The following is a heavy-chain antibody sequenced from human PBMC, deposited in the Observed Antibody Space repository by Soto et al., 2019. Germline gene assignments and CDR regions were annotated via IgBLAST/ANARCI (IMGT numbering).Heavy chain of an antibody. CDR3: ARNYRIGYCSSPSCLFDDAFDV. V-gene: IGHV3-30-3*01. CDR1: GFTFTAYA. D-gene: IGHD2-2*01. Sequence: QVQLVSSGGGVVQPGRSLRLSCAASGFTFTAYAMYWVRQAPGKGLEWVAVISYDGTNKYYADSVKGRFTISRDNSKNTQYLQMNSLRAVDMAVYFCARNYRIGYCSSPSCLFDDAFDVWGQGTMVTVSS. CDR2: ISYDGTNK. J-gene: IGHJ3*01.